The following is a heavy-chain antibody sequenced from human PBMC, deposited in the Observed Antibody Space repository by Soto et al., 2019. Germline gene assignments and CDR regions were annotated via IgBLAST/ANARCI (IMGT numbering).Heavy chain of an antibody. V-gene: IGHV3-30*18. CDR1: GFTFSSYA. Sequence: QVQLVESGGGVVQPGRSLRLSCEASGFTFSSYAVHWVRQAPGKGLEWVASMSSDGTDKYYADSVKGRFTISRDNSKSPLYLQMTSLRAEDTALYYCAKLPWGKYYSSWFDYWGQGTLVTVSS. CDR2: MSSDGTDK. CDR3: AKLPWGKYYSSWFDY. J-gene: IGHJ4*02. D-gene: IGHD3-16*01.